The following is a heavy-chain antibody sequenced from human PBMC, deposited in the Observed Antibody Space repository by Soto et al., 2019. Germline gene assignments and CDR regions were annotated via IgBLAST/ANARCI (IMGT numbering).Heavy chain of an antibody. CDR1: GGSISSHY. CDR2: IYYTGGT. V-gene: IGHV4-59*08. CDR3: ARHQSGWDYFDY. D-gene: IGHD6-19*01. Sequence: PSETLSLTCTVSGGSISSHYWSWIRQPPGKGLEWIGYIYYTGGTNYNPSLKSRVTTSVDMSKNQFSLKLSSGTAADTAVYYCARHQSGWDYFDYWGQGTLVTVSS. J-gene: IGHJ4*02.